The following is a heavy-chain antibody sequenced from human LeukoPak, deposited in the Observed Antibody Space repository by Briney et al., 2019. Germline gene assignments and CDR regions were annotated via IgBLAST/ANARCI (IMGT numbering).Heavy chain of an antibody. CDR2: IYTSGST. CDR1: GGSISSGNYY. D-gene: IGHD2-2*02. Sequence: SETLSLTCTVSGGSISSGNYYWNWIRQPAGKGLEWLGLIYTSGSTYYNPSLKSRLTISLDTSKNQFSLKLGSVTAADTAVYYCARRLSLYCSSTSCYTGGWVDYWGQGTLVTVSS. CDR3: ARRLSLYCSSTSCYTGGWVDY. V-gene: IGHV4-61*02. J-gene: IGHJ4*02.